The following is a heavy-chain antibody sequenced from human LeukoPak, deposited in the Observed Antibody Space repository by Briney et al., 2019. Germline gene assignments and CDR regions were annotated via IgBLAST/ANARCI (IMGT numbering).Heavy chain of an antibody. J-gene: IGHJ4*02. V-gene: IGHV3-30*18. CDR1: GFTFSSYG. CDR3: AKDICGGDCYSTLDY. D-gene: IGHD2-21*02. Sequence: PGGSLRLSCVASGFTFSSYGMHWVRQAPGKGLEWVAVISYDGSKKYYADSVKGRFTISRDNSKNTLYLQMNSLRAEDTAVYYCAKDICGGDCYSTLDYWGQGILVTVSS. CDR2: ISYDGSKK.